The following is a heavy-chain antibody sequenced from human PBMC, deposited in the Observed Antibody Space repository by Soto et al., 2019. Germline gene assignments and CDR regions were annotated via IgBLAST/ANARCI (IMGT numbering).Heavy chain of an antibody. V-gene: IGHV3-30*18. CDR3: AKDLTYSGAFEI. D-gene: IGHD3-10*01. CDR1: GFTFSSYG. J-gene: IGHJ3*02. Sequence: GGSLRLSCAASGFTFSSYGMHWVRQAPGKGLEWVAVISYDGSNKYYADSVKGRFTISRDNSKNTLYLQMNSLRAEDTAVYYCAKDLTYSGAFEIWGHGTMVTVSS. CDR2: ISYDGSNK.